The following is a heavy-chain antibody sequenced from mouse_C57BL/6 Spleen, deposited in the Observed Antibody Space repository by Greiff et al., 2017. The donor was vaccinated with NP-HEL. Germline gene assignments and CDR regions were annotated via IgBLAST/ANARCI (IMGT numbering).Heavy chain of an antibody. Sequence: VHVKQSGPELVKPGASVKIPCKASGYTFTDYNMDWVKQSHGKSLEWIGDINPNNGGTIYNQKFKGKATLTVDKSSSTAYMELRGLTSEDTAVYYCARCGTAHFDYWGQGTTLTVSS. J-gene: IGHJ2*01. CDR3: ARCGTAHFDY. CDR2: INPNNGGT. CDR1: GYTFTDYN. V-gene: IGHV1-18*01. D-gene: IGHD4-1*01.